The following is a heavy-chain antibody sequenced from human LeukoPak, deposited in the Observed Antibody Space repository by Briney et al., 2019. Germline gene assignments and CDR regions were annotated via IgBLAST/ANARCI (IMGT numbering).Heavy chain of an antibody. CDR2: IHTTGST. Sequence: PSQTLSLTCTVSGGSISSGSYYWSWIRQPAGKGLEWIGRIHTTGSTNYNPSLKSRVTISVDTSKNQFSLKLSSVTAADTAVYYCARHTYCSGGSCYPHYNWFDPWGQGTLVTVSS. CDR1: GGSISSGSYY. D-gene: IGHD2-15*01. J-gene: IGHJ5*02. CDR3: ARHTYCSGGSCYPHYNWFDP. V-gene: IGHV4-61*02.